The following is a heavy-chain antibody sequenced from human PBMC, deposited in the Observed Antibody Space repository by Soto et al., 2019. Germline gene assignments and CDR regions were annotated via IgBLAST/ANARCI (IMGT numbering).Heavy chain of an antibody. CDR3: ARNLKVVPAAIAARPSAFDI. J-gene: IGHJ3*02. D-gene: IGHD2-2*02. CDR2: INAGNGNT. CDR1: GYTFTSYA. Sequence: ASVNVSCKASGYTFTSYAMHWVRQAPGQRLEWMGWINAGNGNTKYSQKFQGRVTITRDTSASTAYMELSRLRSEDTAVYYCARNLKVVPAAIAARPSAFDIWDQGTMVTVSS. V-gene: IGHV1-3*01.